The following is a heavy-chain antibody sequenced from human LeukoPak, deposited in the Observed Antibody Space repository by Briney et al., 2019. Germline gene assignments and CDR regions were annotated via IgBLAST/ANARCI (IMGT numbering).Heavy chain of an antibody. Sequence: ASVKVSCKASGYTFTGYYMHWVRQAPGQGLEWMGWINPNSGGTNYAQKFQGRVTMTRDTSISTAYMELSRLRSDDTAVYYCAIEGGYCSSTSCYVGYWGQGTLVTVSS. V-gene: IGHV1-2*02. CDR2: INPNSGGT. CDR3: AIEGGYCSSTSCYVGY. J-gene: IGHJ4*02. D-gene: IGHD2-2*01. CDR1: GYTFTGYY.